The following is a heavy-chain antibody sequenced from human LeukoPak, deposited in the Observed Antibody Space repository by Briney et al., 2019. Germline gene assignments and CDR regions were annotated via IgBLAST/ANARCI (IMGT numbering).Heavy chain of an antibody. Sequence: GGSLRLSCAASGFTFSSYGMHWVRQAPGKGLEWVAFIRYDGSNKYYAHSVKGRFTISRDNAKNTLYLQMNSLRAEDTAVYYCARDLQWFGESSGDYWGQGTLVTVSS. CDR3: ARDLQWFGESSGDY. CDR1: GFTFSSYG. D-gene: IGHD3-10*01. V-gene: IGHV3-30*02. CDR2: IRYDGSNK. J-gene: IGHJ4*02.